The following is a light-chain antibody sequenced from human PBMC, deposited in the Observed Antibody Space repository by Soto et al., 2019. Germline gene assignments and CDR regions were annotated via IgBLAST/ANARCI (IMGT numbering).Light chain of an antibody. CDR2: DVS. CDR3: SSFSNSDTPSV. J-gene: IGLJ1*01. Sequence: QSALAQPASVSGSPGQSITISCAGSSRDIGGYDFVSWYQQHPGEVPKLIIFDVSDRPSGVSDRFSGSKSGDTASLTISGLQVEDEADYYCSSFSNSDTPSVFGTGTKLTVL. V-gene: IGLV2-14*03. CDR1: SRDIGGYDF.